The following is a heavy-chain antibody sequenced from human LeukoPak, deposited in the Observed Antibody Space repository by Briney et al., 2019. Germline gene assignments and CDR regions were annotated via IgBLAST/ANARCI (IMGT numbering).Heavy chain of an antibody. J-gene: IGHJ5*02. CDR1: GGSISSYY. CDR3: ARELGSNGWFDP. CDR2: IYTSGGS. Sequence: SETLSLTCTVSGGSISSYYWSWIRQPAGKGLEWIGRIYTSGGSHYNPSLKGRVTMSVDTSKNQFSLNLSSVTAADTAVYYCARELGSNGWFDPWGQGTLVTVSS. V-gene: IGHV4-4*07. D-gene: IGHD6-13*01.